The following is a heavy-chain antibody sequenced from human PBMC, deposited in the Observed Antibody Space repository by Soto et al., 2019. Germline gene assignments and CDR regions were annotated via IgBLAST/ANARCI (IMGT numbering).Heavy chain of an antibody. CDR2: ISGSGGYT. D-gene: IGHD2-15*01. CDR1: GFTFSSYA. J-gene: IGHJ4*02. CDR3: AKSPVWYCSGGSCYSQYDY. Sequence: GGSLRLCCAASGFTFSSYAMSWVRQAPGKGLEWVSTISGSGGYTYFADSVKGRFTISRDNSKNTLYLQMNSLRAEDTAVYYCAKSPVWYCSGGSCYSQYDYWGQGTLVTVSS. V-gene: IGHV3-23*01.